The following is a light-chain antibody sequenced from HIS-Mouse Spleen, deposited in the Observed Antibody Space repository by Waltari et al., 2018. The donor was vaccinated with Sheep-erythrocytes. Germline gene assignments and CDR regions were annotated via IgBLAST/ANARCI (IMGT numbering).Light chain of an antibody. J-gene: IGKJ4*01. CDR1: QSVLYSSNNKNY. V-gene: IGKV4-1*01. Sequence: DIVMTQSPDSLAVSLGERASINCKSSQSVLYSSNNKNYFDWYQQKPGQPPKLLIYWASTRESGVPDRFSGSGSGTDFTLTISSLQAEDVAVYYCQQYYSTLTFGGGTKVEIK. CDR2: WAS. CDR3: QQYYSTLT.